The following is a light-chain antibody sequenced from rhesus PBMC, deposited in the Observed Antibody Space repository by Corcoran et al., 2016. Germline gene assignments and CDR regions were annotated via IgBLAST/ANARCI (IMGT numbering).Light chain of an antibody. V-gene: IGKV1-69*01. Sequence: DIQMTQSPSSLSASVGDRVTITCRASQGISNWVAWYQQKPGKAPKLLIHRTSSLGAGVPSRFSGSGSWSDFTLPIRSLQPEDIATYYCQQYETSPVTFGGGTKVDLK. CDR3: QQYETSPVT. CDR2: RTS. CDR1: QGISNW. J-gene: IGKJ4*01.